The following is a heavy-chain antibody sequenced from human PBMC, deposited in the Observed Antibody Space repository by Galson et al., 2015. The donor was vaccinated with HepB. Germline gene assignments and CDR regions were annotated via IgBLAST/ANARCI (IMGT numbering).Heavy chain of an antibody. J-gene: IGHJ6*03. CDR2: ISPYNGNT. Sequence: SVKVSCKASGYAFTSYDIAWVRQAPGRGVEWMGWISPYNGNTNYAQKLQGRVTMTTDTSTSTAYMELRSLRSDDTAMYYCARGTTVTRGYYYMDVWGKGTAVTVSS. D-gene: IGHD4-11*01. CDR1: GYAFTSYD. V-gene: IGHV1-18*01. CDR3: ARGTTVTRGYYYMDV.